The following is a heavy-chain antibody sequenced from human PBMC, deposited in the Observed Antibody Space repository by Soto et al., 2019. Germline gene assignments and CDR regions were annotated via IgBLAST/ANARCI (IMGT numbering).Heavy chain of an antibody. Sequence: PSETLSLTCTVSGGSISSGGYSWSWIRQPPGKGLEWIGYIYHSGSTYYNPSLKSRVTISVDRSKNQFSLKLSSVTAADTAVYYCARHDMVRGGEVEYYYYYGMDVWGQGTTVTVSS. CDR1: GGSISSGGYS. V-gene: IGHV4-30-2*01. J-gene: IGHJ6*02. CDR3: ARHDMVRGGEVEYYYYYGMDV. D-gene: IGHD3-10*01. CDR2: IYHSGST.